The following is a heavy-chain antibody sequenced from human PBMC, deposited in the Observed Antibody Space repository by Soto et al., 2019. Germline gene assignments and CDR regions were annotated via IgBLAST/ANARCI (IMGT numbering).Heavy chain of an antibody. D-gene: IGHD4-17*01. J-gene: IGHJ1*01. CDR3: AIFFTDTATTEIYTLALHDARPTAVQ. Sequence: VWVSRINSDGSSTNYADSVKGRFTISRDNAKNTLYLQMNSLRAEDTAVYYCAIFFTDTATTEIYTLALHDARPTAVQ. V-gene: IGHV3-74*01. CDR2: INSDGSST.